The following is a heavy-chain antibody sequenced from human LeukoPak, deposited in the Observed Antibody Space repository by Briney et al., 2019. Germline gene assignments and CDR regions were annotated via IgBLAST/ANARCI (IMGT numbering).Heavy chain of an antibody. CDR2: INPNSGGT. Sequence: ASVKVSCKASGYTFTGYYMHWVRQAPGQGLEWMGWINPNSGGTNYAQKFQGWVTMTRDTSISTAYMELSRLRSDDTAVYYCARGGAGYDILTGFRYGMDVWGQGTTVTVSS. J-gene: IGHJ6*02. V-gene: IGHV1-2*04. CDR3: ARGGAGYDILTGFRYGMDV. CDR1: GYTFTGYY. D-gene: IGHD3-9*01.